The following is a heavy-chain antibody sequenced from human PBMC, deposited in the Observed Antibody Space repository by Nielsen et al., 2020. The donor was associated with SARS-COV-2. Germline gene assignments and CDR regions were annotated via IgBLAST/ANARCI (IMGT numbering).Heavy chain of an antibody. CDR2: IYYSGST. Sequence: RQAPGKGLEWIGSIYYSGSTYYNPSLKSRVTISVDRSKNQFSLKLNSVTAADTAVYYCARGFKEYYYDSSGYYTGNWFDPWGQGTLVTVSS. J-gene: IGHJ5*02. D-gene: IGHD3-22*01. CDR3: ARGFKEYYYDSSGYYTGNWFDP. V-gene: IGHV4-39*07.